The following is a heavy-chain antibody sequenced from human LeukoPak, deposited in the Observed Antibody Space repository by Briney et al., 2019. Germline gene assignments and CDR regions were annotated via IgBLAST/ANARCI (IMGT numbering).Heavy chain of an antibody. CDR1: GFTFSSYA. V-gene: IGHV3-30-3*02. J-gene: IGHJ4*02. CDR3: AKSHDSSGSDY. Sequence: GGSLRLSCAASGFTFSSYAMHWVRQAPGKGLEWVAVISYDGSNKYYADSVKGRFTISRDNSKNTLYLQMNSLRAEDTAVYYCAKSHDSSGSDYWGQGTLVTVSS. D-gene: IGHD3-22*01. CDR2: ISYDGSNK.